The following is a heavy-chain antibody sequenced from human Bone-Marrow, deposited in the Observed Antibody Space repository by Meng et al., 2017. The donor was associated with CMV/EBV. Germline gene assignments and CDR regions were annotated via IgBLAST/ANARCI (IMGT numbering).Heavy chain of an antibody. J-gene: IGHJ4*02. D-gene: IGHD6-6*01. CDR1: GFTFSTYA. V-gene: IGHV3-30-3*01. CDR3: ARGGARYSSSSDY. CDR2: ISYDGSNK. Sequence: GESLKISCAASGFTFSTYAMHWVRQAPGKGLEWVAVISYDGSNKCYADSVKGRFTISRDNSKNTLYLQMNSLRSEDTAVYYCARGGARYSSSSDYWGQGTLVTVSS.